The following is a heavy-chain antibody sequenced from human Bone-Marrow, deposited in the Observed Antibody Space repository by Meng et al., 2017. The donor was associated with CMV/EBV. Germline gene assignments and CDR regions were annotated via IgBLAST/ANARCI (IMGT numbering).Heavy chain of an antibody. J-gene: IGHJ2*01. D-gene: IGHD5-24*01. Sequence: YSGSFSGSYWSWIRQPPGKGLGWIGEINHSGSTKYNSSLKSRVTISVDTSKNQFSLKLSSVTAADTAVYYCARARRDGYKYWYFDLWGRGTLVTVSS. CDR3: ARARRDGYKYWYFDL. V-gene: IGHV4-34*01. CDR2: INHSGST. CDR1: SGSFSGSY.